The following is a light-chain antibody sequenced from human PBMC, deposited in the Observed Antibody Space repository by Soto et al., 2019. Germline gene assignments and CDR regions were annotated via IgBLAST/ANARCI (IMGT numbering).Light chain of an antibody. J-gene: IGLJ3*02. CDR3: SSYTNSNTRV. V-gene: IGLV2-14*01. CDR2: DVS. CDR1: SSDVGAYNY. Sequence: QSALTQPASVSGSPGQSITISCTGTSSDVGAYNYVSWYQQHPGKAPKLMIYDVSNRPSGVSNRFSGSKSGNTASLSISGLQAEDEADYYCSSYTNSNTRVFVGGTQLTVL.